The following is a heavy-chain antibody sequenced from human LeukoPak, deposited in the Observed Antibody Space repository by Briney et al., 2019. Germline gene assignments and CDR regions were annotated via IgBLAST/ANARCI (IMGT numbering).Heavy chain of an antibody. J-gene: IGHJ4*02. V-gene: IGHV3-15*01. CDR2: IKSKTDGGTT. CDR1: GFTFSNAW. D-gene: IGHD5-12*01. CDR3: TTDDGYSGYDSDY. Sequence: GGSLRLSCAASGFTFSNAWMSWVRQAPGKGLEWVGRIKSKTDGGTTDYAAPVKGRFTISRDDSKNTLYLQMNSLKTEDTAVYHCTTDDGYSGYDSDYWGQGTLVTVSS.